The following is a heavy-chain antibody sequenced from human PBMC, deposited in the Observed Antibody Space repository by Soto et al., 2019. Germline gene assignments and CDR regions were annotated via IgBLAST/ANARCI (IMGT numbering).Heavy chain of an antibody. D-gene: IGHD3-3*01. CDR3: AHRVLRTVFGLVTTTAIYFDF. CDR2: IYWHDDK. CDR1: GFSLTTSGVG. J-gene: IGHJ4*02. Sequence: QITLNESGPTVVRPTETLTLTCSFSGFSLTTSGVGVGWIRQSPGKAPEWLALIYWHDDKRYSASLKSRLTITKDTSKNQVVLTVSDLDPTDTATYYCAHRVLRTVFGLVTTTAIYFDFWGQGTPVAVSS. V-gene: IGHV2-5*01.